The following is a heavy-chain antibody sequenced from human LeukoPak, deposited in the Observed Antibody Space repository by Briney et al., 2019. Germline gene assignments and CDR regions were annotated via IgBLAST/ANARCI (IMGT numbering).Heavy chain of an antibody. Sequence: ASVKVSCKASGYTFTSYGISWVRQATGQGLEWMGWMNPNSGNTGYAQKFQGRVTMTRNTSISTAYMELSSLRSEDTAVYYCARADSSGYYGNINWFDPWGQGTLVTVSS. CDR2: MNPNSGNT. CDR3: ARADSSGYYGNINWFDP. V-gene: IGHV1-8*02. CDR1: GYTFTSYG. D-gene: IGHD3-22*01. J-gene: IGHJ5*02.